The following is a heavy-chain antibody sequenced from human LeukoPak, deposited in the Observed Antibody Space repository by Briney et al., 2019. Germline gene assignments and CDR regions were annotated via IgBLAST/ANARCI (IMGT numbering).Heavy chain of an antibody. CDR3: AKALAYYYYDSSGYSPDY. CDR1: GFTFSTYA. D-gene: IGHD3-22*01. CDR2: ISGTGGST. V-gene: IGHV3-23*01. Sequence: GGSLRLSCAASGFTFSTYAMTWVRQAPGKGLEWVSLISGTGGSTYYADSVKGRFTISRDNSKNTLYLQMNSLRAEDTAVYYCAKALAYYYYDSSGYSPDYWGQGTLVTVSS. J-gene: IGHJ4*02.